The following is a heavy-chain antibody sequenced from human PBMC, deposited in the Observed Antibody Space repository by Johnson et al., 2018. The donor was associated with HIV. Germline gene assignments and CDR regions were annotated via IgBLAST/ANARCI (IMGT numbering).Heavy chain of an antibody. CDR3: ARDRHYYYDSSGSGAFDI. CDR1: GLIFSRSW. CDR2: TNSDGSTT. D-gene: IGHD3-22*01. Sequence: VQLVESGGGLVQPGGSLRLSCAASGLIFSRSWIHWVRQAPGKGLVWVSRTNSDGSTTNYADSVKGRFTISRDKAKNTVHLQMNSLSAEDTALYYCARDRHYYYDSSGSGAFDIWGQGTMVTVSS. J-gene: IGHJ3*02. V-gene: IGHV3-74*01.